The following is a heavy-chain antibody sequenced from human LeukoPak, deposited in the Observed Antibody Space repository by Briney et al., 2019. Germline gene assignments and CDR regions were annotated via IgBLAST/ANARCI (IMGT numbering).Heavy chain of an antibody. V-gene: IGHV4-34*01. CDR3: ARVRFRKYYFDY. Sequence: SETLSLTCAVYGGSFSGYYWSWIRQPPGKGLEWIGEINHSGSTNYNPSLKSRVTISVDTSKNQFSLKLSSVTAADTAVYYCARVRFRKYYFDYWGQGTLVTVSS. J-gene: IGHJ4*02. CDR1: GGSFSGYY. D-gene: IGHD2-21*01. CDR2: INHSGST.